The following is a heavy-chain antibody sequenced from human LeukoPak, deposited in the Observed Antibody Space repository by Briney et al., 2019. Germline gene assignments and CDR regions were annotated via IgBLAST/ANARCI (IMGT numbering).Heavy chain of an antibody. J-gene: IGHJ3*02. D-gene: IGHD3-22*01. Sequence: PGGSLRLSCAASGFTFSSYGMHWVRQAPGKGLEWVAVIWYDGSNKYYADSVKGRFTISRDNSKNTLYLQMNSLRAEDTAVYYCTRDYYDSSGPYGHDAFDIWGQGTMVTVSS. CDR2: IWYDGSNK. CDR3: TRDYYDSSGPYGHDAFDI. CDR1: GFTFSSYG. V-gene: IGHV3-33*01.